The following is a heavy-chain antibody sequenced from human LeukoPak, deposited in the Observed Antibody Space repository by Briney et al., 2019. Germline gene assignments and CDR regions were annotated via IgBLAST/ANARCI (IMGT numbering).Heavy chain of an antibody. Sequence: ASVKVSCKASGYTFTGYYMHWVRQAPGQGLDWMGWINPNSGGTHYAQKFQGRVTMTRDTSISTAYMELSRLRSDDTAVYYCATRGQWLSSFDYWGQGTLVTVSS. CDR2: INPNSGGT. D-gene: IGHD3-22*01. J-gene: IGHJ4*02. CDR1: GYTFTGYY. V-gene: IGHV1-2*02. CDR3: ATRGQWLSSFDY.